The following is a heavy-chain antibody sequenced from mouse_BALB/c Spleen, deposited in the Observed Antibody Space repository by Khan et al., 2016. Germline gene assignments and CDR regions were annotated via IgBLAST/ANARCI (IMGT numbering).Heavy chain of an antibody. Sequence: QVQLQQSGAELARPGASVKLSCKASGYTFTSYWMQWVKQRPGQGLEWIGAIYPGDGDTRYTQKFKGKATLTADKSSSTAYMQLSSLASEDSAVYYCAMKTVTDVDYWGQGTTLTVSS. CDR1: GYTFTSYW. J-gene: IGHJ2*01. CDR3: AMKTVTDVDY. V-gene: IGHV1-87*01. CDR2: IYPGDGDT. D-gene: IGHD4-1*01.